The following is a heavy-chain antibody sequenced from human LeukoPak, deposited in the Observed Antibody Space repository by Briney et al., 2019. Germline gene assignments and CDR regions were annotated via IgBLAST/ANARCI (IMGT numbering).Heavy chain of an antibody. D-gene: IGHD6-6*01. V-gene: IGHV4-38-2*02. J-gene: IGHJ5*02. CDR3: ARENSSSSDWFDP. Sequence: SETLSLTCTVSGYSISSGYYWGWIRQPPGKGLEWIGGIYHSGSTYYNPSLKSRVTISVDTSKNQFSLKLSSVTAADTAVYYCARENSSSSDWFDPWGQGTLVTVSS. CDR1: GYSISSGYY. CDR2: IYHSGST.